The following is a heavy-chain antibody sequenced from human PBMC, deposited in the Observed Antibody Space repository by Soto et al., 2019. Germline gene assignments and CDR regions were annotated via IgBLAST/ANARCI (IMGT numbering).Heavy chain of an antibody. Sequence: GGSLRLSCAASGFTFSSYGMHWVRQAPGKGLEWVAVIWYDGSNKYYADSVKGRFTISGDNSKNTLYLQMNSLRAEDTAVYYCARDNTMVRGVITSPDYWGQGTLVTVSS. CDR2: IWYDGSNK. CDR1: GFTFSSYG. D-gene: IGHD3-10*01. V-gene: IGHV3-33*01. J-gene: IGHJ4*02. CDR3: ARDNTMVRGVITSPDY.